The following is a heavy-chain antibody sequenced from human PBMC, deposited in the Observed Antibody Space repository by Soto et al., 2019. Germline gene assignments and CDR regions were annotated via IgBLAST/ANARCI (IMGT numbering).Heavy chain of an antibody. CDR1: GGSISSGGYY. Sequence: SETLSLTCTVSGGSISSGGYYWSWIRQHPGKGLEWIGYIYYSGSTYYNPSLKSRVTISVDTSKNQFSLKLSSVTAADTAVYYCARVYCTNGVCYTPYFDYWGQGTLVTVSS. V-gene: IGHV4-31*03. CDR2: IYYSGST. CDR3: ARVYCTNGVCYTPYFDY. D-gene: IGHD2-8*01. J-gene: IGHJ4*02.